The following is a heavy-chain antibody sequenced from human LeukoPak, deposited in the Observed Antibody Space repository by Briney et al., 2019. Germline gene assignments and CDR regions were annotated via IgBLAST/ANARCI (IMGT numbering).Heavy chain of an antibody. CDR3: ARDGQVGALNWFDP. J-gene: IGHJ5*02. D-gene: IGHD1-26*01. V-gene: IGHV4-59*01. CDR2: IYYSGST. Sequence: SETLSLTCTVSGGSISSYYWSWIRQPPGKGLEWIGYIYYSGSTKYTPSLKSRVTISVDTSKNQFSLKLSSVTAADTAVYYCARDGQVGALNWFDPWGQGTLVTVSS. CDR1: GGSISSYY.